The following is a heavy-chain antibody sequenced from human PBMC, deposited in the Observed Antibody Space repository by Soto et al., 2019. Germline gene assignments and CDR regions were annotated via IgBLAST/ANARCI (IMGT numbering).Heavy chain of an antibody. Sequence: GGSLRLSCAASGFTFISYWMYWVRQAPGKGQVWVSRINSDGSSTSYADSVKGRFTISRDNAKNTLYLQMNSLRAEDTVVYYCATPDSGYDDDAFDIWGQGTMVTVSS. CDR2: INSDGSST. D-gene: IGHD5-12*01. CDR1: GFTFISYW. V-gene: IGHV3-74*01. J-gene: IGHJ3*02. CDR3: ATPDSGYDDDAFDI.